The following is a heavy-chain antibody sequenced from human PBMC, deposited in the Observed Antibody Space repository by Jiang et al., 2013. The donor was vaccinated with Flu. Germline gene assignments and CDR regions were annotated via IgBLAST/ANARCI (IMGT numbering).Heavy chain of an antibody. D-gene: IGHD6-13*01. CDR3: ARGMTMRGEQQLAILFDY. Sequence: VQLLESGGGLVQPGGSLRLSCAASGFTFSSYSMNWVRQAPGKGLEWVSYISSSSSTIYYADSVKGRFTISRDNAKNSLYLQMNSLRAEDTAVYYCARGMTMRGEQQLAILFDYWGQGTLVTVSS. CDR1: GFTFSSYS. V-gene: IGHV3-48*01. CDR2: ISSSSSTI. J-gene: IGHJ4*02.